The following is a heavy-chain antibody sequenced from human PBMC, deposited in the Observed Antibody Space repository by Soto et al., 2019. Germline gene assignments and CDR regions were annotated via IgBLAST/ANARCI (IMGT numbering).Heavy chain of an antibody. D-gene: IGHD4-17*01. CDR2: IYSGGST. CDR3: ARGDYGDYGWYFDR. J-gene: IGHJ2*01. CDR1: GFTVTNKY. Sequence: EVQLVESGGGLIQPGGSLRLSCAASGFTVTNKYMTWVRQAPGKGLEWVSVIYSGGSTYYADSVKGRFTISRDNSKTILYLKMNSLSAEDTAVYYCARGDYGDYGWYFDRWCRGTMSTVSS. V-gene: IGHV3-53*01.